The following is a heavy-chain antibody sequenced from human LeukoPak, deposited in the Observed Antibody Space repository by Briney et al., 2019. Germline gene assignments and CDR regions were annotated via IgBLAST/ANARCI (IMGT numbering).Heavy chain of an antibody. V-gene: IGHV4-59*08. CDR2: IHYSGST. CDR3: ARQQYYGFWSGYFAFDI. J-gene: IGHJ3*02. D-gene: IGHD3-3*01. Sequence: SETLSLTCTVSGGSIYNYYWSWIRQPPEKGLEWIAYIHYSGSTYYNPSLKSRVTISVDRSKNQFSLKLSSVTAADTAVYYCARQQYYGFWSGYFAFDIWGQGTMVTVSS. CDR1: GGSIYNYY.